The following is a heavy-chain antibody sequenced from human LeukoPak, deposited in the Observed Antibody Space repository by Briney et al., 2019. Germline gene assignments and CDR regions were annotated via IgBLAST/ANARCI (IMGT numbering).Heavy chain of an antibody. Sequence: PGGSLRLSCVASGFTFSHHSISWVRQAPGKGLEWVSAITASGGDTFYAESVEGWFSVSRDDSKSTVFLQMSSLTADDTGIYFCARRGFQGFCSVNSCHAFFDSWGRGTRVIVSS. J-gene: IGHJ5*01. V-gene: IGHV3-23*01. D-gene: IGHD2-15*01. CDR1: GFTFSHHS. CDR2: ITASGGDT. CDR3: ARRGFQGFCSVNSCHAFFDS.